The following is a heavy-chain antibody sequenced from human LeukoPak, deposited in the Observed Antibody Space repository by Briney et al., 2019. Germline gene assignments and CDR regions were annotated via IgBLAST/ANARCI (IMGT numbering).Heavy chain of an antibody. CDR2: IYSNGVT. CDR1: GFTVSNNY. CDR3: AKALGSLDPFDI. Sequence: GGSLRLSCAASGFTVSNNYMIWVRQAPGKGLEWVSLIYSNGVTNYADSVKGRFTISRDSSKNTLYLQMNSVRAEDTAVYYCAKALGSLDPFDIWGQGTMVTVSS. V-gene: IGHV3-53*01. D-gene: IGHD3-16*01. J-gene: IGHJ3*02.